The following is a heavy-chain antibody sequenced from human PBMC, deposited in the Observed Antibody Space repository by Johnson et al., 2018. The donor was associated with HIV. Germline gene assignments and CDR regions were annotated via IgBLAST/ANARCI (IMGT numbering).Heavy chain of an antibody. V-gene: IGHV3-13*01. CDR1: GFTFSSYD. D-gene: IGHD1-26*01. Sequence: EVQLVESGGGLVQPGGSLRLSCAASGFTFSSYDMYWVRQTTGTGLAWVSGIGTTGDTYYPVSVKGRLTISRNAATNSLYLQMNSLRAEDTAVYYCVSREWELHAFDIWGQGTMVTVSS. J-gene: IGHJ3*02. CDR3: VSREWELHAFDI. CDR2: IGTTGDT.